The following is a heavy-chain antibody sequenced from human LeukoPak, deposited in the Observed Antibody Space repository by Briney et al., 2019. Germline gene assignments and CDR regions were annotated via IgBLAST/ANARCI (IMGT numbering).Heavy chain of an antibody. Sequence: GGSLRLSCAASGYTFSSYSINWVRQAPGKGLEWVSSISVRSNYIYYADSVRGRFRISRDDARDSLYLQMNSLRAEDTAVYYCVGLRRNSDTSGFYYYYDFWGQGTLVTVSS. CDR1: GYTFSSYS. J-gene: IGHJ4*02. CDR2: ISVRSNYI. V-gene: IGHV3-21*01. CDR3: VGLRRNSDTSGFYYYYDF. D-gene: IGHD3-22*01.